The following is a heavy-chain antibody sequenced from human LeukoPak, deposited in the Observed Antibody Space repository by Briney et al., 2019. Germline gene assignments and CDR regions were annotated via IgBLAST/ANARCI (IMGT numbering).Heavy chain of an antibody. CDR1: RFSLSSYN. Sequence: GGSLRLSCSASRFSLSSYNMHWVRQAPGKGLEFVSGVSSDWGTTDYADSARDRFTISRDNSKNTLYLQMSSLRAEDTAVYYCVRGLYGLGRDYWGPASLVTVPS. V-gene: IGHV3-64D*06. CDR2: VSSDWGTT. CDR3: VRGLYGLGRDY. J-gene: IGHJ4*02. D-gene: IGHD3-10*01.